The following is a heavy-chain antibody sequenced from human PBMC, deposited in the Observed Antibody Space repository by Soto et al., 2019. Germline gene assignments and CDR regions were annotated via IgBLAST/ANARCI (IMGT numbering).Heavy chain of an antibody. CDR3: ARDSATGWVVNGREYFDY. CDR2: ISSSFISI. CDR1: GFPFSNYY. J-gene: IGHJ4*02. D-gene: IGHD2-15*01. V-gene: IGHV3-11*04. Sequence: HVQLVQSGGGLVKPGGSLRLSCEDSGFPFSNYYMSWIRQAPGKGREWVAEISSSFISIHYADSVKGRFSISRDNDNNSLFLQMNSLRAEDTAVYDCARDSATGWVVNGREYFDYWAQGTLVTFSS.